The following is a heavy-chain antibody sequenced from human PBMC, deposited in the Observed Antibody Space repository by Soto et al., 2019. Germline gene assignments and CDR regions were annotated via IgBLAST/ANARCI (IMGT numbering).Heavy chain of an antibody. Sequence: SETLSLTCTVSGGSISSGNYYWSWIRQPPGKGLEWIGFISYSGSTYYNASLKSRVTISVDTSKNQFSLKLSSVSAADTAVYYCAGTRGYCSGGSCPTVVDYWGQGTLVTVSS. CDR1: GGSISSGNYY. CDR3: AGTRGYCSGGSCPTVVDY. CDR2: ISYSGST. D-gene: IGHD2-15*01. V-gene: IGHV4-30-4*02. J-gene: IGHJ4*02.